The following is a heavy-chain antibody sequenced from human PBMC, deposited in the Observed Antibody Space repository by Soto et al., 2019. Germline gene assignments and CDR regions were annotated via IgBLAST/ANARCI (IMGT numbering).Heavy chain of an antibody. CDR2: IYWDDYK. D-gene: IGHD3-16*01. V-gene: IGHV2-5*02. J-gene: IGHJ4*02. CDR1: GFSLSTSGVG. CDR3: VTQGGGDRILDY. Sequence: QITLKESGPALVKPTQTLTLTCTFSGFSLSTSGVGVGWIRQPPGEALEWLALIYWDDYKHFSPSLESRLTITKATSNNQVVLTMTNMAPVDTATYYCVTQGGGDRILDYWGQGTLVTVSS.